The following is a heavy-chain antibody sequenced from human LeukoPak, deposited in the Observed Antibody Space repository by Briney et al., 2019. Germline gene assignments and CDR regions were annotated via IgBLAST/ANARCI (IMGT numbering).Heavy chain of an antibody. Sequence: SETLSLTCTVSGASVSSHYWNWIRQPPGKGLEWIGYVSYSGGTNYNPSLKSRVTISLDTSKDQFSLRLNSVTAADTAVYYCARLSASYDFWSPIDYWGQGTRVTVSS. D-gene: IGHD3-3*01. CDR3: ARLSASYDFWSPIDY. J-gene: IGHJ4*02. V-gene: IGHV4-59*02. CDR1: GASVSSHY. CDR2: VSYSGGT.